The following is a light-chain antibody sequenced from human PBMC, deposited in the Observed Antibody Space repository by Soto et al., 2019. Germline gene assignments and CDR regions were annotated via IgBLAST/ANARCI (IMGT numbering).Light chain of an antibody. J-gene: IGLJ1*01. Sequence: QSVLAQPPSASGSAGQSVTISCTGTCSDVGRYNYISWYQQRPGKAPKLIIYEVSKRPSGVPDRLSGFKYGNTASLTVSGLQAEDEADYYCSSYAGNSRYVFGTGTKVTVL. CDR2: EVS. CDR1: CSDVGRYNY. V-gene: IGLV2-8*01. CDR3: SSYAGNSRYV.